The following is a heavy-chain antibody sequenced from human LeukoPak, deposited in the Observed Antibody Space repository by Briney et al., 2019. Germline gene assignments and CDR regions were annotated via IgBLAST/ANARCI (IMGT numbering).Heavy chain of an antibody. CDR3: ARHEEQTLYS. CDR1: GGSISSSSHS. D-gene: IGHD1-26*01. CDR2: VYHTGST. V-gene: IGHV4-39*01. Sequence: SETLSLTCTVSGGSISSSSHSWVWIRQPPGKGLEWIGTVYHTGSTYYNPSLKSRVTISVDTSKNHFSLKLSSVTAADTAVYYCARHEEQTLYSWGQGTLVTVSS. J-gene: IGHJ4*02.